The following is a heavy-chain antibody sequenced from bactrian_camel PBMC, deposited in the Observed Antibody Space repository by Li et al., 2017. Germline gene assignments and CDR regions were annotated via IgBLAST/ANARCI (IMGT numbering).Heavy chain of an antibody. CDR2: IESDGST. V-gene: IGHV3S55*01. Sequence: ESGGGSVQTGGSLRLSCAASGDTIGRYCMGWFRQIPDKEREAVAGIESDGSTSYADSVKGRFTISQDSAKNILYLQMSSLTPDDTAMYYCAAGTRIIVGDYCDGITAWGQGTQVTVS. CDR3: AAGTRIIVGDYCDGITA. CDR1: GDTIGRYC. D-gene: IGHD3*01. J-gene: IGHJ6*01.